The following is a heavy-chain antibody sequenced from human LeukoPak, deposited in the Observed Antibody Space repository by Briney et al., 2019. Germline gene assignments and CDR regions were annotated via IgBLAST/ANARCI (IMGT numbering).Heavy chain of an antibody. V-gene: IGHV3-30*02. CDR3: ARDLTERKYYIAL. J-gene: IGHJ5*02. CDR1: GFTFSSFG. Sequence: GGSLRLSCAASGFTFSSFGMHWVRQAPGEGLERVAYIGYSGSDIYYADSVKGRFTISRDNSKNTVHLQLSSLRAADTALYSCARDLTERKYYIALWGQGTLVTVSS. CDR2: IGYSGSDI. D-gene: IGHD2/OR15-2a*01.